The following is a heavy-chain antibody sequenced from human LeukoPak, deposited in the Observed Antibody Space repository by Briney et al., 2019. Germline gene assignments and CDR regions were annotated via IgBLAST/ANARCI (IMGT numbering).Heavy chain of an antibody. CDR1: GGSVSSYY. J-gene: IGHJ4*02. D-gene: IGHD6-13*01. CDR2: IYYSGST. Sequence: SETLSLTCTVSGGSVSSYYWSWIRQPPGKGLEWIGYIYYSGSTNYNPSLKSRATISGDTSKNQFSLKLSSATAADTAVYYCARRYRSHSSSWSYYFDYWGQGTLVTVSS. CDR3: ARRYRSHSSSWSYYFDY. V-gene: IGHV4-59*08.